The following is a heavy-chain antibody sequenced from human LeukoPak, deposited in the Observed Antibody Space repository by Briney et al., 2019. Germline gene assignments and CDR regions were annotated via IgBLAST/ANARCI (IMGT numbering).Heavy chain of an antibody. J-gene: IGHJ6*02. Sequence: SVKVSCKASGGTFSSYAISWVRQAPGQGLEWMGGIIPIFGTANYAQKFQGRVTITADESSSTAYMELSSLRSEDTAVYYCARVIEYSSSSGNYYGMDVWGQGTTVTVSS. CDR1: GGTFSSYA. CDR2: IIPIFGTA. V-gene: IGHV1-69*01. D-gene: IGHD6-6*01. CDR3: ARVIEYSSSSGNYYGMDV.